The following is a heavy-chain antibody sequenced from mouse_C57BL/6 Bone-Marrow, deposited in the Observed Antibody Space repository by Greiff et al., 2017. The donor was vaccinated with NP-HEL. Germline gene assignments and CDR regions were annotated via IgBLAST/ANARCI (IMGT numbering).Heavy chain of an antibody. CDR3: ARGVITTADY. CDR1: GCTFTSYW. Sequence: QVQLQQPGAELVMPGASVKLSCKASGCTFTSYWMHWVKQRPGQGLEWIGEIDPSDSYTNYNQKFKGKSTLTVDKSSSTAYMQLSSLTSEDSAVYYCARGVITTADYWGQGTTLTGSS. CDR2: IDPSDSYT. D-gene: IGHD1-1*01. J-gene: IGHJ2*01. V-gene: IGHV1-69*01.